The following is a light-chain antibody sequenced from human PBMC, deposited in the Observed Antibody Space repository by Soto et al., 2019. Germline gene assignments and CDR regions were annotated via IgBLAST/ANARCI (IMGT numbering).Light chain of an antibody. V-gene: IGKV3-15*01. CDR3: QQYNNWPPLT. J-gene: IGKJ4*02. Sequence: EILLTQSPGTLSLSPGERATLSCRASQRISNSYLSWYQQKPGQAPRLLLYDASTRATGIPARFSGIGSGTEFTLTINSLQSEDFSAYYCQQYNNWPPLTFGGGTKVDIK. CDR2: DAS. CDR1: QRISNSY.